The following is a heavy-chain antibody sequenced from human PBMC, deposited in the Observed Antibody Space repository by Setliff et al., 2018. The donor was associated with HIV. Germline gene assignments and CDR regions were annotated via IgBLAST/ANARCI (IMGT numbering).Heavy chain of an antibody. V-gene: IGHV4-38-2*01. CDR3: ATEYSSSWYFDL. CDR2: IYHSGST. Sequence: SETLSLTCAVSGYSISSGYYWGWIRQPPGKGLEWIGSIYHSGSTYYSPSLESRVTISVDTSKNQFSLKLSSVTAADTAVYYCATEYSSSWYFDLWGRGTLVTVSS. J-gene: IGHJ2*01. D-gene: IGHD6-6*01. CDR1: GYSISSGYY.